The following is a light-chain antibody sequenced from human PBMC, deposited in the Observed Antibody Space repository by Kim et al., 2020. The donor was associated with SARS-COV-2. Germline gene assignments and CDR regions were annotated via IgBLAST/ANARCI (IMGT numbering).Light chain of an antibody. CDR2: GAA. CDR3: QQYDNWPLT. J-gene: IGKJ4*01. V-gene: IGKV3-15*01. Sequence: PGETATLSCRTSQNVRTSVAWYQQKPGQAPRLLIYGAATTAAGIPARFSGSGSGTEFTLTIDSLQSEESAVYFCQQYDNWPLTFGGGTKLEI. CDR1: QNVRTS.